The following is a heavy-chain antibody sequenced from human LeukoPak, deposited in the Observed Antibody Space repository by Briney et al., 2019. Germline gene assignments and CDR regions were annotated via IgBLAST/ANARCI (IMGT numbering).Heavy chain of an antibody. Sequence: GGSLRLSCVASGFTFSSYGMHWVRQAPGKGLEWVAFIRYDGSHKYYADSVKGRFTISRDNSKNMLYLQMNSLRAEDTAVYYCAKEGSSSFFEMDVWGKGTTVTVSS. CDR3: AKEGSSSFFEMDV. J-gene: IGHJ6*04. V-gene: IGHV3-30*02. CDR1: GFTFSSYG. CDR2: IRYDGSHK. D-gene: IGHD6-6*01.